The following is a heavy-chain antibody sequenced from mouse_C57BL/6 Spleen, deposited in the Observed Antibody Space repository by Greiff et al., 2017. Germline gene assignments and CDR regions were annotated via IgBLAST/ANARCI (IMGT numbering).Heavy chain of an antibody. CDR2: IYPGDGDT. D-gene: IGHD1-1*02. V-gene: IGHV1-82*01. CDR3: ARLDYGPLMDY. Sequence: QVQLQQSGPELVKPGASVKISCKASGYAFSSSWMNWVKQRPGKGLEWIGRIYPGDGDTNYNGKFKGKATLTADKSSSTAYMQLSSLTSEDSAVYFCARLDYGPLMDYWGQGTSVTVSS. J-gene: IGHJ4*01. CDR1: GYAFSSSW.